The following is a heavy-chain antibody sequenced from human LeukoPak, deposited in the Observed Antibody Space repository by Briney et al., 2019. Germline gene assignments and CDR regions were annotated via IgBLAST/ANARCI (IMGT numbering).Heavy chain of an antibody. CDR3: ARGRTCSSTSCYGEHTLS. V-gene: IGHV3-7*01. J-gene: IGHJ5*02. CDR2: IKEDGSEK. CDR1: GFTFSSYW. D-gene: IGHD2-2*01. Sequence: GGSLRLSCAASGFTFSSYWINWVRQAPGKGLEWVASIKEDGSEKYYVDSVKGRFTISRDNAKNSLFLQMNSLGAEDTAVYYCARGRTCSSTSCYGEHTLSWGQGTLVTVSS.